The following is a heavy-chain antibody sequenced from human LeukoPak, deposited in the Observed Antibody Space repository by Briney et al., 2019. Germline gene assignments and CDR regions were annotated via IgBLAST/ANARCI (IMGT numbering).Heavy chain of an antibody. V-gene: IGHV1-8*01. CDR3: ARGRRDILTGPQSSDAFDI. J-gene: IGHJ3*02. Sequence: GASVKVSCKASGYTFTSYDINWVRQATGQGLEWMGWMNPNSGNTGYAQKFQGRVTMTRNTSISTAYMELSSLRSEDTAVYYCARGRRDILTGPQSSDAFDIWGQGTMVTVSS. D-gene: IGHD3-9*01. CDR1: GYTFTSYD. CDR2: MNPNSGNT.